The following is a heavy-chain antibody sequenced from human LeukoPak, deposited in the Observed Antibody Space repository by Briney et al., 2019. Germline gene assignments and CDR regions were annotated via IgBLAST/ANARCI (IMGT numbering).Heavy chain of an antibody. D-gene: IGHD3-22*01. Sequence: SVKVSCKASGGTFSSYAISWVRQAPGQGLEWMGGIIPIFGTADYAQKFQGRVAITADESTSTAYMELSSLRSEDTAVYYCARDVDDYYDSSGYPGYWGQGTLVTVSS. J-gene: IGHJ4*02. CDR3: ARDVDDYYDSSGYPGY. CDR1: GGTFSSYA. V-gene: IGHV1-69*13. CDR2: IIPIFGTA.